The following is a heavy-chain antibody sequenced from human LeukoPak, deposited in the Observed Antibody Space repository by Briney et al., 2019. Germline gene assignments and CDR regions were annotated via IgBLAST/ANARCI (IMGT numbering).Heavy chain of an antibody. J-gene: IGHJ3*02. CDR1: GFTFSSYA. CDR3: VVSYLYAFDI. CDR2: ISSNGGST. D-gene: IGHD5-18*01. Sequence: GGSLRLSCSASGFTFSSYAMHWVRQAPGKGLEYVSAISSNGGSTYYADSVKGRFTISRDNYKNTLNLRMSSLRAEDTAVYYCVVSYLYAFDIWGQGTMVTVSS. V-gene: IGHV3-64D*09.